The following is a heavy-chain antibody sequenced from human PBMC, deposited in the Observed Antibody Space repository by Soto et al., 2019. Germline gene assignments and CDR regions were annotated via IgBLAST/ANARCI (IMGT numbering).Heavy chain of an antibody. J-gene: IGHJ5*01. CDR3: ANDTDRSGPNSFVP. CDR2: INPNTGGT. V-gene: IGHV1-2*04. D-gene: IGHD6-19*01. Sequence: QVRLVQSGAEVKKPGASVKVSCKTSGYTFTDYYMHWVRQAPGQGLEWMGWINPNTGGTNYAQKFQGWVTITRDASISTTYVELRSLKSDVTAVYSCANDTDRSGPNSFVPWCQGTRVTVSS. CDR1: GYTFTDYY.